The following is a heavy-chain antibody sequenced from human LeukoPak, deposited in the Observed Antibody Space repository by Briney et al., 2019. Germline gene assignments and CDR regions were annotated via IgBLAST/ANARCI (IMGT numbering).Heavy chain of an antibody. V-gene: IGHV6-1*01. Sequence: SQTLSLTCAISGDSVSSNSAAWNWIRQSPSRGLEWLGRTYYRSKWYNDYAVSVKSRITINPDTSKNQFSLQLNSVTPEDTAVYYCARTTFPGGRAKGANWFDPWGQGTLVTVSS. CDR2: TYYRSKWYN. J-gene: IGHJ5*02. CDR1: GDSVSSNSAA. CDR3: ARTTFPGGRAKGANWFDP. D-gene: IGHD1-14*01.